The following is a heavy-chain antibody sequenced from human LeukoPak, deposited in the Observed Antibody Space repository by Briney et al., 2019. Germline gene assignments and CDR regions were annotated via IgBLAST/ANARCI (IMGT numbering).Heavy chain of an antibody. CDR1: GFTFSTYA. V-gene: IGHV3-33*01. CDR2: IWSDGSQK. CDR3: VRRGSKTYDFDY. D-gene: IGHD3-16*01. J-gene: IGHJ4*02. Sequence: GGSLRLSCAAPGFTFSTYAMHWVRQAPGKGLEWVAVIWSDGSQKYYADSVKGRFTISRDNSKETLDLQMNSLRAEDTALYYCVRRGSKTYDFDYWGQGTLVIVSP.